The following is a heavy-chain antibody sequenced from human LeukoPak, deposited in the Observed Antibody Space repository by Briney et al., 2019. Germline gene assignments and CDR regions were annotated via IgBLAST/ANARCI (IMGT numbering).Heavy chain of an antibody. J-gene: IGHJ6*04. CDR2: IASDGTI. CDR1: GFTFDDYA. D-gene: IGHD3-10*02. Sequence: GGSLRLSCAASGFTFDDYAMHWVRQAPGKGLEWVSFIASDGTIYYADSVKGRFTLSRDDAKNSLYLQMNSLRAEDTAVYYCAELGITMIGGVWGKGTTVTISS. V-gene: IGHV3-69-1*02. CDR3: AELGITMIGGV.